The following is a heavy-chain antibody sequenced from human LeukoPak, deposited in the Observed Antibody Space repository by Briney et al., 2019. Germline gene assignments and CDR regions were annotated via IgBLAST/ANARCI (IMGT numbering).Heavy chain of an antibody. Sequence: VKVPCKASGYTSTSYYMHWVRQAPGQGLEWMGIINPSGGSTSYAQKFQGRVTMTRDTSTSTVYMELSSLRSEDTAVHYCAREDSSSGSYYFDYWGQGTLVTVSS. CDR2: INPSGGST. V-gene: IGHV1-46*01. CDR3: AREDSSSGSYYFDY. J-gene: IGHJ4*02. CDR1: GYTSTSYY. D-gene: IGHD3-10*01.